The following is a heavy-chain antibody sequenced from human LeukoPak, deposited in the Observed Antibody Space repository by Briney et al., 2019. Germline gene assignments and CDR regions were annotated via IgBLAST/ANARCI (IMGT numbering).Heavy chain of an antibody. Sequence: GPSLRLSCAASGFTFSTFAMNWVRQAPGKGLEWVSAISRLGGDTYYADSVKGRFTISRVNSKNTVYLQMNSLRADDTAVYYCARGMADCTGGSCYSDYSYGMDVWGQGTTVTVSS. CDR1: GFTFSTFA. CDR3: ARGMADCTGGSCYSDYSYGMDV. D-gene: IGHD2-15*01. J-gene: IGHJ6*02. CDR2: ISRLGGDT. V-gene: IGHV3-23*01.